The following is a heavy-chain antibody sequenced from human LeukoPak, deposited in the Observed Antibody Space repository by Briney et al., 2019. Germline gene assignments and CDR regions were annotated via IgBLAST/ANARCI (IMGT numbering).Heavy chain of an antibody. J-gene: IGHJ3*02. V-gene: IGHV3-48*03. CDR1: GFPFSDHE. Sequence: GGSLRLSCAASGFPFSDHEVNWVRQAPGKGLEWVSYISSSGSDKYYPDSVKGRFTISRDNAKNSLYLQMNSLRAEDTAVYYCARRTSGAFAIWGQGTKVTVSS. CDR2: ISSSGSDK. CDR3: ARRTSGAFAI.